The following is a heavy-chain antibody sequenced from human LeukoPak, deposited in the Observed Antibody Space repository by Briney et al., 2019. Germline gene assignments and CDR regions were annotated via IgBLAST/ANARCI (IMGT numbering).Heavy chain of an antibody. CDR3: ASSTSEQVFDY. Sequence: GASVKVSCKASGGTFSSYAISWVRQAPGQGLEWMGGIIPIFGTANYAQKFQGRVTFTADESTSTAYMELSSLRSEDTAVYYCASSTSEQVFDYWGQGTLVTVSS. CDR1: GGTFSSYA. D-gene: IGHD2-2*01. CDR2: IIPIFGTA. J-gene: IGHJ4*02. V-gene: IGHV1-69*01.